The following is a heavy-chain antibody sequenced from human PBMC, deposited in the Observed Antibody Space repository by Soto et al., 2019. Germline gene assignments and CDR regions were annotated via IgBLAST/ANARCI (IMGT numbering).Heavy chain of an antibody. J-gene: IGHJ4*02. D-gene: IGHD1-26*01. V-gene: IGHV1-69*13. CDR2: IIPIFGTA. CDR1: GGTFSSYA. Sequence: ASVKVSCKASGGTFSSYAISWVRQAPGQGLEWMGGIIPIFGTANYAQKFQGRVTITADESTSTAYMELSSLRSEDTAVYYCARDPARGGGSYLGYFDYWGQGTPVTVSS. CDR3: ARDPARGGGSYLGYFDY.